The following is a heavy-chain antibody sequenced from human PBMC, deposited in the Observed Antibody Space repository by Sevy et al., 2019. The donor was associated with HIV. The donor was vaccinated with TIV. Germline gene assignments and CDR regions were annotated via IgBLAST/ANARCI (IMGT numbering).Heavy chain of an antibody. Sequence: GGCLRLSCAASGFTFSKYSMSWFRQPPGKGLEWVSTLSFGCGEINYADSVKGRFTISRDNSKSSVYLQMNNLSPEDTAVYYCAREGCTKPHDYWGQGTLVTVSS. J-gene: IGHJ4*02. CDR3: AREGCTKPHDY. V-gene: IGHV3-23*01. CDR1: GFTFSKYS. D-gene: IGHD2-8*01. CDR2: LSFGCGEI.